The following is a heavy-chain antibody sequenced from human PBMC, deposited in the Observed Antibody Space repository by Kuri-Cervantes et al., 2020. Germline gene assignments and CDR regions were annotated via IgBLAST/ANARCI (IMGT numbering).Heavy chain of an antibody. D-gene: IGHD2-15*01. Sequence: ASVKVSCKASGYTFTSYGISWVRQAPGQALEWMGWITPFNGNTNYAQKFQDRVTMTTDTSTSTAYMELRSLRSDDTAVYYCARDEYCSGGSCYPANKNFDYWGQGTLVTVSS. CDR3: ARDEYCSGGSCYPANKNFDY. CDR2: ITPFNGNT. V-gene: IGHV1-18*01. J-gene: IGHJ4*02. CDR1: GYTFTSYG.